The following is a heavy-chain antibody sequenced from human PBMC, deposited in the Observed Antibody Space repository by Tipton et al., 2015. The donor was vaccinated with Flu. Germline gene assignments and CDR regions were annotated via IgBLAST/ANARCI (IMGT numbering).Heavy chain of an antibody. CDR3: ARVSHRYGDHDY. CDR1: GGSISSGNYF. J-gene: IGHJ4*02. Sequence: LRLSCTVSGGSISSGNYFWSWVRQPAGKGLEWIGRIYTSGSINYNPSLKSRVTISGDSSQNQFSLKLSSVTAADTAVYCCARVSHRYGDHDYWGQGTLVTVSS. V-gene: IGHV4-61*02. D-gene: IGHD4-17*01. CDR2: IYTSGSI.